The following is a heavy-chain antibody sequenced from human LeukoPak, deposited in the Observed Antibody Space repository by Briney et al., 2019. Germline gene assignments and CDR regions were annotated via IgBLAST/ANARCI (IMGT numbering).Heavy chain of an antibody. CDR2: ISGSGGST. Sequence: GGSLRLSCAASGFTFSSYAMSWVRQAPGKGLEWVSAISGSGGSTYYADSVKGRFTISRDNSKNTLYLQMNSLRAEDTAVYYCAKGGKGSSYSNLDYWGQGTLVTVSS. CDR1: GFTFSSYA. CDR3: AKGGKGSSYSNLDY. V-gene: IGHV3-23*01. D-gene: IGHD6-13*01. J-gene: IGHJ4*02.